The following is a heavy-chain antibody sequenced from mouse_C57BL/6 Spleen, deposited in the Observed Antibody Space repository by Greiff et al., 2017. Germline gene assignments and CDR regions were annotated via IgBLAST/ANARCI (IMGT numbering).Heavy chain of an antibody. D-gene: IGHD3-2*02. CDR1: GFNIKDYY. Sequence: VQLQQSGAELVKPGASVKLSCTASGFNIKDYYMHWVKQRTEQGLEWIGRIDPEDGETKYDPKFKGKATLTADPSSNTAYLQLSSLTSEDTAVYYCARSAQAPFAYWGQGTLVTVSA. CDR3: ARSAQAPFAY. J-gene: IGHJ3*01. V-gene: IGHV14-2*01. CDR2: IDPEDGET.